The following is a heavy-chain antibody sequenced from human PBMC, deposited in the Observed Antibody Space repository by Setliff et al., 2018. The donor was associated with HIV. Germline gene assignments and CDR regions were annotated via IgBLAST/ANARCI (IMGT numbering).Heavy chain of an antibody. CDR3: ARDHSNPVFYYYYYMDV. V-gene: IGHV3-30*15. CDR2: ISYDGSYI. D-gene: IGHD4-4*01. CDR1: GFTFSDFA. Sequence: PGGSLRLSCAASGFTFSDFAMHWVRQAPGKGLEWVAFISYDGSYIYYADSMKGRFTISRDNSKNTLYLQMSSLRAEDTAVYYCARDHSNPVFYYYYYMDVWGKGTTVTVSS. J-gene: IGHJ6*03.